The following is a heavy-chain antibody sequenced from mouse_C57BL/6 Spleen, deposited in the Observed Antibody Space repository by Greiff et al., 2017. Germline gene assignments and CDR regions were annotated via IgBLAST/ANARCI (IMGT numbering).Heavy chain of an antibody. V-gene: IGHV1-74*01. J-gene: IGHJ2*01. D-gene: IGHD2-4*01. CDR3: AIPSYDYDAYFDY. CDR2: IHPSDSDT. Sequence: QQRPGQGLEWIGRIHPSDSDTNYNQKFKGKATLTVDKSSSTAYMQLSSLTSEDSAVYYCAIPSYDYDAYFDYWGQGTTLTVSS.